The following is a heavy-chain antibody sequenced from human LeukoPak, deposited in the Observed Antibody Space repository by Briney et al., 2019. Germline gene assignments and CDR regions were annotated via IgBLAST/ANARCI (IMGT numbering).Heavy chain of an antibody. J-gene: IGHJ4*02. CDR3: AKGHGSGSYNELDY. Sequence: GGSLRLSCAASGFTFSSYAMSWVRQAPGKGLEWVSGISGSGGSTHYADSVKGRFTISRDNSKNTLFLQMNSLRADDTAVYYCAKGHGSGSYNELDYWGQGTLVTVSS. CDR1: GFTFSSYA. CDR2: ISGSGGST. D-gene: IGHD3-10*01. V-gene: IGHV3-23*01.